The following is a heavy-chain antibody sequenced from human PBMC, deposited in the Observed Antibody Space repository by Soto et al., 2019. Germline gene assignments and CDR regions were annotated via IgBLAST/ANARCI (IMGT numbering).Heavy chain of an antibody. D-gene: IGHD3-3*01. CDR1: GGSITHHY. V-gene: IGHV4-59*07. CDR2: ISLTGAT. CDR3: ARSSTIDDLFWGGLLAAGDNSNSAMDV. J-gene: IGHJ6*02. Sequence: PSYTLSLTCTVAGGSITHHYWSWIRQPPGRGLEWIGYISLTGATNSNPSLRSRVAISVDTSNNQFSLALHSVTAADTAIYYCARSSTIDDLFWGGLLAAGDNSNSAMDVWGQGTAVTVSS.